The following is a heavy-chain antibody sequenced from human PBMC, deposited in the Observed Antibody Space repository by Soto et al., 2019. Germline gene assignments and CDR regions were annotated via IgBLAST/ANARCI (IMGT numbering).Heavy chain of an antibody. Sequence: EVQVVESGGGLVQPGGSLRLSCAASGFTVRSNYMSWVRQAPGTGLEWVSVIYSGGGTYYADSVKGRFTISRHNSKNTLSLQMNSLRPEDTAVYYCARTPTSAAGIFAFDLWGQGTKVTVS. D-gene: IGHD6-13*01. V-gene: IGHV3-53*04. CDR2: IYSGGGT. CDR1: GFTVRSNY. CDR3: ARTPTSAAGIFAFDL. J-gene: IGHJ3*01.